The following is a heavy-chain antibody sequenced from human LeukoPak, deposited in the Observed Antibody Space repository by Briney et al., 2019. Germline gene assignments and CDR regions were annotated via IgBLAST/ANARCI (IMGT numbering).Heavy chain of an antibody. CDR2: INPSGGST. D-gene: IGHD3-10*01. CDR3: ARVERGEQRVFDI. J-gene: IGHJ3*02. Sequence: GASVKVSCKASGYTFTSYYMHWVRQAPGQGLEWMGIINPSGGSTSYAQKFQGRVTMTRDMSTSTVYMELSSLRSEDTAVYYCARVERGEQRVFDIWGQGTMVTVSS. V-gene: IGHV1-46*01. CDR1: GYTFTSYY.